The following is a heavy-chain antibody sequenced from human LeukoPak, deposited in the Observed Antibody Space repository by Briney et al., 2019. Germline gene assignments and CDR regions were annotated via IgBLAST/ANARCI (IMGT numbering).Heavy chain of an antibody. CDR2: VRSKTDGGTT. Sequence: GGPLRLSCAASGFSYSNAWMSWLRQAPGKGLEWVGRVRSKTDGGTTDYAAPVQGRFTISRDDSKDTLYLQMSSLKTEDTAVYYWTTELIQLFDQRGQGTLGTVSS. CDR3: TTELIQLFDQ. J-gene: IGHJ4*02. V-gene: IGHV3-15*01. CDR1: GFSYSNAW. D-gene: IGHD5-18*01.